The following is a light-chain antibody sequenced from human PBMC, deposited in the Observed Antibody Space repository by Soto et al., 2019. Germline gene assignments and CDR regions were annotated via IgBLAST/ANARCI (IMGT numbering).Light chain of an antibody. J-gene: IGLJ1*01. CDR3: NSYTSNNTYV. CDR1: SSDVGAFNY. CDR2: DVS. V-gene: IGLV2-14*03. Sequence: QSALTQPGSVSGSPGQAITISCSGTSSDVGAFNYVSWYQQHPGKAPKLMIYDVSNRPSGVSNRFSGSKSGNTASLTISGLRAEDEADYYCNSYTSNNTYVFGTGTKLTVL.